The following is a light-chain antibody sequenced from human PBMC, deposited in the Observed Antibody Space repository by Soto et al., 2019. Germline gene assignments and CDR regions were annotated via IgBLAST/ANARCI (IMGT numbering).Light chain of an antibody. CDR3: QKYDNLPIT. CDR1: QDISNY. Sequence: DIQMTQSPSSLSASVGDRVTITCQASQDISNYLNWYQQKPGKAPKLLIYDASNLETGVPSRFSGSRSGTDFTFTISSLQPEDIATYYCQKYDNLPITFGGGTRVEIK. J-gene: IGKJ4*01. V-gene: IGKV1-33*01. CDR2: DAS.